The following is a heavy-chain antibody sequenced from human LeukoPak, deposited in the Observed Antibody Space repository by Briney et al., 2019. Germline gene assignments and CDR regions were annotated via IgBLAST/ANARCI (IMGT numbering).Heavy chain of an antibody. V-gene: IGHV3-53*01. J-gene: IGHJ4*02. CDR2: IYSGGST. CDR1: GFTVSSNY. CDR3: ARARSRDGYNFG. Sequence: GGSLRLSRAASGFTVSSNYMSWVRQAPGKGLEWVSVIYSGGSTYYADSVKGRFTISRDNSKNTLYLQMNSLRAEDTAVYYCARARSRDGYNFGGGQGTLVTVSS. D-gene: IGHD5-24*01.